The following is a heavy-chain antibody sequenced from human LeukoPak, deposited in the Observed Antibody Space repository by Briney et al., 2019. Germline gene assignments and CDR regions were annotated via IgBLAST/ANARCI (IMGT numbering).Heavy chain of an antibody. V-gene: IGHV4-34*09. CDR1: GGSFSGYY. CDR2: INHSGST. Sequence: PSETLSLTCAVYGGSFSGYYWSWIRQPPGKGLEWIGEINHSGSTNYNPSLKSRVTISVDTSKNQFSLKLSSVTAADTAVYYCARVFRYCSSTSCYKSYYYYGMDVWGQGTTVTVSS. CDR3: ARVFRYCSSTSCYKSYYYYGMDV. D-gene: IGHD2-2*02. J-gene: IGHJ6*02.